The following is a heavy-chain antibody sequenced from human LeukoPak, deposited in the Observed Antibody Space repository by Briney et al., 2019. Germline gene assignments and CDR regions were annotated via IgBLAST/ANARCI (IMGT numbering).Heavy chain of an antibody. D-gene: IGHD2-2*01. Sequence: GGSLRLSCAASGFTFSSYWMHWVRQAPGKGLVWVSRINSDGSSTSYADSVKGRFTISRDNAKNTLYLQMNSLRAEDTAVYYCATRIVVVPAAKGELYYFDYWGQGTLVTVSS. CDR2: INSDGSST. V-gene: IGHV3-74*01. CDR1: GFTFSSYW. J-gene: IGHJ4*02. CDR3: ATRIVVVPAAKGELYYFDY.